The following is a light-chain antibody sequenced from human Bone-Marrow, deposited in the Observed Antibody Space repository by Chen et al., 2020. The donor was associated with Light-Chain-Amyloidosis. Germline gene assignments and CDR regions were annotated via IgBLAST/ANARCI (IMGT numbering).Light chain of an antibody. CDR3: QSYDSSLSGNWV. J-gene: IGLJ3*02. V-gene: IGLV1-40*01. CDR1: SSNIGAGLD. CDR2: GTS. Sequence: QSVLTQPLSVSGAPGQRVTISCTGSSSNIGAGLDVNWYQQLPGTAPKLLIYGTSNRPSGVPDRFSGSKSGTSASLAITRLRAEDEADYYCQSYDSSLSGNWVFGGGTKLTVL.